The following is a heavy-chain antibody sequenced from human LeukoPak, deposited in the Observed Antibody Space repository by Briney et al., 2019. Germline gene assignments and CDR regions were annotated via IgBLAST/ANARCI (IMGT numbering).Heavy chain of an antibody. CDR3: ARDPSSTSNWFDP. Sequence: ASVKVSCKASGYTFTGYYMHWVRQAPGQGLEWMGWINPNSGGTNYAQKFQGRVTITRDTSISTAYMELSRLRSDDTAVYYCARDPSSTSNWFDPWGQGTLVTVSS. CDR1: GYTFTGYY. J-gene: IGHJ5*02. V-gene: IGHV1-2*02. CDR2: INPNSGGT. D-gene: IGHD2-2*01.